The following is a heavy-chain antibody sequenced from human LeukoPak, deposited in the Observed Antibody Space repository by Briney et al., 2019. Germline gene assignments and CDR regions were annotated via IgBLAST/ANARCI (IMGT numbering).Heavy chain of an antibody. D-gene: IGHD6-13*01. CDR2: IYPGDSDT. CDR1: GYNFTNYW. J-gene: IGHJ5*02. V-gene: IGHV5-51*01. Sequence: KIGESLKISCKGSGYNFTNYWIAWVRQMPGKGLEWMGVIYPGDSDTRYSPSFQGQVTISADKSISTAYLQWTSLKASDTAVYYCARHKYSSSWSTFDPWGQGTLVTVSS. CDR3: ARHKYSSSWSTFDP.